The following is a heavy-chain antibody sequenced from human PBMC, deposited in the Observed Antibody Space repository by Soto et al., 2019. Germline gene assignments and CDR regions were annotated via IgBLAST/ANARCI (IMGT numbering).Heavy chain of an antibody. CDR1: GFTFSSYA. J-gene: IGHJ6*03. CDR3: ARGVVLYYMDV. CDR2: ISTAGDT. Sequence: SLRLSCAASGFTFSSYAMNWVRQATGKGLEWVSAISTAGDTYYPGSAKGRFTISRENAKNSLYLQMNSLRAGDTAVYYGARGVVLYYMDVWGKGTTVTVSS. V-gene: IGHV3-13*01.